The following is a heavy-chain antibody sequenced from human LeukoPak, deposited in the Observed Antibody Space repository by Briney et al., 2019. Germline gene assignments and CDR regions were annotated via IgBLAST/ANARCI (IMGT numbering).Heavy chain of an antibody. CDR2: INHSGST. CDR3: ARAAWELLEIRKLTY. J-gene: IGHJ4*02. Sequence: PSETLSLTCAVSGGSFSGHYWSWLRQPPGMGLEWIGEINHSGSTNYSPSLKSRVTISVDTSKNQFSLQLSSVTAADTSVYYCARAAWELLEIRKLTYWGPGTLITVSS. CDR1: GGSFSGHY. V-gene: IGHV4-34*01. D-gene: IGHD1-26*01.